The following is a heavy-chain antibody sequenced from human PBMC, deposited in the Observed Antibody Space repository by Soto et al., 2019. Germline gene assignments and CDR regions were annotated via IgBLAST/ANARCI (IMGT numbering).Heavy chain of an antibody. CDR1: GYSFTSYW. CDR3: ARHFDYYGSGSLYYYYMDV. V-gene: IGHV5-51*01. CDR2: IYPGDSDT. D-gene: IGHD3-10*01. J-gene: IGHJ6*03. Sequence: GESLKISCKGSGYSFTSYWIGWVRQMPGKGLEWMGIIYPGDSDTRYSPSFQGQVTISADKSISTAYLQWSSLKASDTAMYYCARHFDYYGSGSLYYYYMDVWGKGTTVTVSS.